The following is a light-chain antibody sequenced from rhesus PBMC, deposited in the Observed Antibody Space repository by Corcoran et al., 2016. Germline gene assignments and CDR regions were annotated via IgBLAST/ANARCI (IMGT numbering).Light chain of an antibody. CDR1: QSLLYSSNNKNY. V-gene: IGKV4-1*01. J-gene: IGKJ1*01. CDR2: WAS. CDR3: QQYYSTPLT. Sequence: DIVMTQSPDSLAVSLGERGTINCKSSQSLLYSSNNKNYLAWYQQKPGQAPKLLIYWASTRESGVHNRFSGSGAGTDVTLTISGLQAEDVAMYYCQQYYSTPLTLGQGTKVASK.